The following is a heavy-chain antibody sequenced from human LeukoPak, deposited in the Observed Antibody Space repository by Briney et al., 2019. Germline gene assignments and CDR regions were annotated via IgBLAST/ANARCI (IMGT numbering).Heavy chain of an antibody. J-gene: IGHJ5*02. V-gene: IGHV4-39*07. CDR3: ARAGLTGYSTDWFDP. CDR1: GGSISSSSYY. D-gene: IGHD3-9*01. CDR2: IYYSGST. Sequence: PSETLSLTCTVSGGSISSSSYYWGWIRQPPGKGLEWIGSIYYSGSTYYNPSLKSRVTISVDTSKNQFSLKLSSVTAADTAVYYCARAGLTGYSTDWFDPWGQGTLVTVSS.